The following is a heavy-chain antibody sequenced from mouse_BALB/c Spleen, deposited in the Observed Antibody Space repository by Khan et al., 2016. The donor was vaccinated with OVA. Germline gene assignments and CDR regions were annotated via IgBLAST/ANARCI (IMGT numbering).Heavy chain of an antibody. CDR3: ASHLTGSFAY. J-gene: IGHJ3*01. V-gene: IGHV5-6*01. D-gene: IGHD4-1*01. CDR1: GFTFSSYS. Sequence: EVELVVSGGDLVKPRGSLKLSCAASGFTFSSYSMSWVRQTPDKRLEWVATISSGGDYTYYPDSVKGRFTISRDNAKNTLYLQMSSLKSEDTAMYYCASHLTGSFAYWGQGTLVTVSA. CDR2: ISSGGDYT.